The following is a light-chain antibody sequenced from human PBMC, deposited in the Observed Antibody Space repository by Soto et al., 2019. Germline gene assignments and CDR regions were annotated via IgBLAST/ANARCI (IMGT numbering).Light chain of an antibody. CDR1: SSNIGSNY. Sequence: QSVLTQPPSASGTPGQRVTISCSGSSSNIGSNYVYWYQQLPGTAPKLLIYRNNQRPSGVPDRFSGSKSGTSASLAISGLRSEDDADYYCAAWDDSLSGRGVFGGGTQLTVL. CDR2: RNN. J-gene: IGLJ2*01. V-gene: IGLV1-47*01. CDR3: AAWDDSLSGRGV.